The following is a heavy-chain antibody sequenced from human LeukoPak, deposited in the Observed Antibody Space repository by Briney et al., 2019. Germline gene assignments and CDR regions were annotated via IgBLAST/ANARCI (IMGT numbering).Heavy chain of an antibody. J-gene: IGHJ6*04. CDR3: ARALRDVVVPAARGYGMDG. CDR2: INHSGST. CDR1: GGSFSGYY. Sequence: SETLSLTCAVYGGSFSGYYWSWIRQPPGKGLEWIGEINHSGSTNYNPSLKSRVTISVDTSKNQFSLKLSSVTAADTAVYYCARALRDVVVPAARGYGMDGWGKGTTVTVSS. D-gene: IGHD2-2*01. V-gene: IGHV4-34*01.